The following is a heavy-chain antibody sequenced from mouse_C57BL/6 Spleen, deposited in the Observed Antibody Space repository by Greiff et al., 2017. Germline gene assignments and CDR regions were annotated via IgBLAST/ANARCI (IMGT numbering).Heavy chain of an antibody. CDR2: IDPENGDT. J-gene: IGHJ2*01. CDR3: TKHYYGSSYYCDY. V-gene: IGHV14-4*01. CDR1: GFNIKDDY. D-gene: IGHD1-1*01. Sequence: EVKLVESGAELVRPGASVKLSCTASGFNIKDDYMHWVKQRPVQGLEWIGWIDPENGDTEYAPKFQGKANITAETSSKAAYLQISSLTSEDTAVYYWTKHYYGSSYYCDYWGQGTTLTVSS.